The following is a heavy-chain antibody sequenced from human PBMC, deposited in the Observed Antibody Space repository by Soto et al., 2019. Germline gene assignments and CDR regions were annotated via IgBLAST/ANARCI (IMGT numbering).Heavy chain of an antibody. CDR3: ATDARLWFGELLQYYFDY. CDR1: GFTFSSYG. D-gene: IGHD3-10*01. J-gene: IGHJ4*02. CDR2: ISHDGSNK. Sequence: QEQLVESGGGVVQPGRSLRLSCAASGFTFSSYGMHWVRQAPGKGLEWVAVISHDGSNKYYADSVKGRFTISRDNSKNTLYLQMNSLRAEDTAVYYCATDARLWFGELLQYYFDYWGQGTLVTVSS. V-gene: IGHV3-30*03.